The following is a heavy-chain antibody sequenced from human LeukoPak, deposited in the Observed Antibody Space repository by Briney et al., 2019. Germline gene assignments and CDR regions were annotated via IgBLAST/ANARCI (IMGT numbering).Heavy chain of an antibody. CDR3: ARDLHWGASDY. V-gene: IGHV3-74*01. CDR2: ISKDGSDS. CDR1: GFTFTSHW. Sequence: GGSLRLSCADSGFTFTSHWIHWVRQVPGKGLVWISRISKDGSDSFYADSVKGRFTISRDNARNTVELQMNSLRPEDTAVYYCARDLHWGASDYWGQGTLVTVSS. D-gene: IGHD1-26*01. J-gene: IGHJ4*02.